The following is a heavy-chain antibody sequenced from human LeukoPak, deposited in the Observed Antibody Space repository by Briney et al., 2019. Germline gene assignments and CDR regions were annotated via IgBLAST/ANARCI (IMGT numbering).Heavy chain of an antibody. V-gene: IGHV4-39*07. D-gene: IGHD3-22*01. CDR2: ISYSGST. CDR1: GGSISRGSYY. CDR3: GRDRRATYYYDSSGYYSDF. Sequence: SETLSLTCTVSGGSISRGSYYWGWIRQPPGKGLQWIGSISYSGSTYSNPSLASRVTMSVDTSKNQFSLKLSSVTAADTAVYYCGRDRRATYYYDSSGYYSDFWGQGTLVTVSS. J-gene: IGHJ4*02.